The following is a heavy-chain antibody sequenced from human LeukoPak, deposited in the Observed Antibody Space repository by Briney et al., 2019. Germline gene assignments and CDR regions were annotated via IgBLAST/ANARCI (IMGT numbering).Heavy chain of an antibody. D-gene: IGHD2-2*02. J-gene: IGHJ4*02. V-gene: IGHV3-15*01. CDR1: GFTFSNAW. Sequence: GGSLRLSCAASGFTFSNAWMSWVRQAPGKGLEWVGRIKSKTDGGTTDYAAPVKGRFTISRDDSKNTLYLQMNSLKPEDTAVYYCTTDPAIVVVPAAIEGSVEKSPDYWGQGTLVTVSS. CDR3: TTDPAIVVVPAAIEGSVEKSPDY. CDR2: IKSKTDGGTT.